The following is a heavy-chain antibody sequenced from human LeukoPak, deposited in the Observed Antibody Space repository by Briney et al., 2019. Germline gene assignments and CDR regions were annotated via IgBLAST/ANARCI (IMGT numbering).Heavy chain of an antibody. CDR2: ISASGKT. D-gene: IGHD3-22*01. CDR1: VGSISNYY. V-gene: IGHV4-4*07. CDR3: ARRDDSSGYHKIFDY. J-gene: IGHJ4*02. Sequence: SETLSLTCTVSVGSISNYYWTWIRQPAGKGLEWIGRISASGKTNYNPSLEDRVTISVDTSKNQFSLKLRSVTATDTAMYYCARRDDSSGYHKIFDYWGQGTLVTVSS.